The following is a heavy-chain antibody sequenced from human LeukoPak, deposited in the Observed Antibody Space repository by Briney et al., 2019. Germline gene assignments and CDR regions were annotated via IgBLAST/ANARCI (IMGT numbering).Heavy chain of an antibody. J-gene: IGHJ6*02. D-gene: IGHD2-2*01. CDR2: IIPILGIA. CDR1: GGTFSSYT. Sequence: GSSVKVSCKDSGGTFSSYTISWVRQAPGQGLEWMGRIIPILGIANYAQKFQGRVTITADKSTSTAYMELSSLRSEDTAVYYCARDLRYCSSTSCYYYYYGMDVWGQGTTVTVSS. V-gene: IGHV1-69*04. CDR3: ARDLRYCSSTSCYYYYYGMDV.